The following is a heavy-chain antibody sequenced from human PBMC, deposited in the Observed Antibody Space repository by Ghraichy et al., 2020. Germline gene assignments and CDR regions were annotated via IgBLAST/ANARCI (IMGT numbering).Heavy chain of an antibody. D-gene: IGHD1-7*01. CDR1: GDSISSSSYY. V-gene: IGHV4-39*01. J-gene: IGHJ4*02. CDR2: IFYSGNT. CDR3: VSLLNWNYVTFDY. Sequence: SETLSLTCTVSGDSISSSSYYWAWIRQPPGKGLEWIGSIFYSGNTYYNPSLKSRVTISVDTSKNQFSLKLSSVTAADTAVYYCVSLLNWNYVTFDYWGQGTLVTVSS.